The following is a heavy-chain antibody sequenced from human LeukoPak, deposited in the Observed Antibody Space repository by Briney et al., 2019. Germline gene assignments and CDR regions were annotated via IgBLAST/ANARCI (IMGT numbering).Heavy chain of an antibody. J-gene: IGHJ3*02. Sequence: ASVKVSCKASGYTFSSHYLHWLRQAPGQGLERMGIINPSGGSPSYGQTFQGRLSMTTDTSTNTVYMELSSLRSEDTAVYYCTRVRAVAEKYNAFDIWGQGTMVIVSS. V-gene: IGHV1-46*01. D-gene: IGHD6-19*01. CDR2: INPSGGSP. CDR1: GYTFSSHY. CDR3: TRVRAVAEKYNAFDI.